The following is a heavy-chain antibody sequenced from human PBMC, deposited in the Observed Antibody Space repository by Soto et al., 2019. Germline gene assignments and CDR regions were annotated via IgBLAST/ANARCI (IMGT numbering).Heavy chain of an antibody. CDR2: IWYDASNK. Sequence: PGGSLRLSCAASGFTFSNYGMHWVRQAPGKGLEWVAVIWYDASNKYYADSVKGRFTISRDNSKNTLYLQMNSLRAEDTAVYYCASSRGEGAAPGLDYWGQGTLVTVSS. D-gene: IGHD6-13*01. CDR1: GFTFSNYG. J-gene: IGHJ4*02. V-gene: IGHV3-33*01. CDR3: ASSRGEGAAPGLDY.